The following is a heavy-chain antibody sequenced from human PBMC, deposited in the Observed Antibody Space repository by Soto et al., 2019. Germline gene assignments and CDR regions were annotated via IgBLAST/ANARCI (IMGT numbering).Heavy chain of an antibody. CDR3: ARLEGLATISYYFDF. CDR2: INHSGST. V-gene: IGHV4-34*01. CDR1: GVSFSGYY. D-gene: IGHD3-9*01. J-gene: IGHJ4*02. Sequence: SETLSLTCAVYGVSFSGYYWSWIRQPPGKGLEWIGDINHSGSTNYNPSLQSLVTISVDKSKNQCSLRLNSVTAADSAVYFCARLEGLATISYYFDFWGQGAQVTVSS.